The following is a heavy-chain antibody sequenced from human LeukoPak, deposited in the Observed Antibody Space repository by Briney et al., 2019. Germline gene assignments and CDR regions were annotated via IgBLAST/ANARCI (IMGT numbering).Heavy chain of an antibody. CDR2: IYYSGST. D-gene: IGHD3-9*01. V-gene: IGHV4-59*01. J-gene: IGHJ4*02. CDR3: ARGPGLRYFDWLLPTTASFDY. CDR1: GGSISSYY. Sequence: SETLPLTCTVSGGSISSYYWSWIRQPPGKGLEWIGYIYYSGSTNYNPSLKSRVTISVDTSKNQFSLKLSSVTAADTAVYYCARGPGLRYFDWLLPTTASFDYWGQGTLVTVSS.